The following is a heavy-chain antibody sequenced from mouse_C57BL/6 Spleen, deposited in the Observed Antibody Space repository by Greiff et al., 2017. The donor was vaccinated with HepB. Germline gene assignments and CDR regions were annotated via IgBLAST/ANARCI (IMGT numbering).Heavy chain of an antibody. J-gene: IGHJ1*03. CDR1: GYTFTSYW. CDR2: IDPSDSHT. CDR3: AREDYYGRPRYFDV. Sequence: VQLQQSGAELVKPGASVKLSCKASGYTFTSYWLQWVKQRPGQGLEWIGEIDPSDSHTNYNQKFKGKATFTVDTSSSTAYMQLSSLTSEDSAVYYCAREDYYGRPRYFDVWGTGTTVTVSS. D-gene: IGHD1-1*01. V-gene: IGHV1-50*01.